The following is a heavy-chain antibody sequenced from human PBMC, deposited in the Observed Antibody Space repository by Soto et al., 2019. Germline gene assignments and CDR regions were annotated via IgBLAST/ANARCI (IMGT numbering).Heavy chain of an antibody. CDR3: ARDSGPITYYYYGMDV. V-gene: IGHV1-69*13. CDR1: GGTFSSYA. CDR2: IIPIFGTA. D-gene: IGHD3-10*01. Sequence: ASVKVSCKASGGTFSSYAISWVRQAPGQGLEWMGGIIPIFGTANYAQKFQGRVTITADESTSTAYMELSSLRSEDTAVYYCARDSGPITYYYYGMDVWGQGTTVTASS. J-gene: IGHJ6*02.